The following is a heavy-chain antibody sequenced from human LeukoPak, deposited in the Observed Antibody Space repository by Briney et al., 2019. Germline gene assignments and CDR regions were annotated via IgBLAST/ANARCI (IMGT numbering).Heavy chain of an antibody. Sequence: GGSLRLSCAASGFTFSSNWMHWVRQAPGKGLVWVSRISPDGRTTTYADSVKGRFTISGDNARNTLYLQMNSLRAEDTAIYYCVYSGSYRFDYWGHGNPVSVSS. CDR3: VYSGSYRFDY. CDR2: ISPDGRTT. CDR1: GFTFSSNW. J-gene: IGHJ4*01. V-gene: IGHV3-74*01. D-gene: IGHD1-26*01.